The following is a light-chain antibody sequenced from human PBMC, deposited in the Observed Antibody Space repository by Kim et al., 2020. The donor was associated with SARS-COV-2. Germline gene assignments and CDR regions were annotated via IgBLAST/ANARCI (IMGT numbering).Light chain of an antibody. J-gene: IGLJ2*01. CDR3: QVWDSSSDHRVV. CDR1: SIGSKS. CDR2: YDS. V-gene: IGLV3-21*04. Sequence: GKTDGLSCGGKSIGSKSVHCYQQKSGQAPVLVISYDSDRPSGIPERFSGSNSGNTATLTISRVEAGDEADYYCQVWDSSSDHRVVFGGGTQLTVL.